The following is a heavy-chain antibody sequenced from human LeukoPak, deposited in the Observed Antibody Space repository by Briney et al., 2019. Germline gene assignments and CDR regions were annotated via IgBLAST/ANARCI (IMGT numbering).Heavy chain of an antibody. V-gene: IGHV3-21*01. D-gene: IGHD3-10*01. CDR2: ISSSSSYI. CDR1: GFTFSSYS. Sequence: GGSLRLSCAAYGFTFSSYSMNWVRQAPGKGLEWVSSISSSSSYIYYADSVKGRFTISRDNSKNTLYLQMNSLRAEDTAVYYCAKDRIPLLMGTGFDYWGQGTLVTVSS. CDR3: AKDRIPLLMGTGFDY. J-gene: IGHJ4*02.